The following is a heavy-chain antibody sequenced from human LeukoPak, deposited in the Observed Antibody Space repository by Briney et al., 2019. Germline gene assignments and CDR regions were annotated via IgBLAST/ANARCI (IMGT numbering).Heavy chain of an antibody. V-gene: IGHV3-53*01. D-gene: IGHD4/OR15-4a*01. J-gene: IGHJ4*02. Sequence: GGSLRLSCTVSGFTVSSNSMSWVRQAPGKGLEWVSFICSDNTHYSDSVKGRFTISRDNSKNTLYLQMNSLGAEDTAVYYCARRAGAYSHPYDYWGQGTLVTVSS. CDR3: ARRAGAYSHPYDY. CDR1: GFTVSSNS. CDR2: ICSDNT.